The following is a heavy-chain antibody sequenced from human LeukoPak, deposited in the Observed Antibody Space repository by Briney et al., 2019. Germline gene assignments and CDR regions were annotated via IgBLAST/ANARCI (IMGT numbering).Heavy chain of an antibody. CDR3: ARRGDWWYFDL. J-gene: IGHJ2*01. V-gene: IGHV4-39*01. D-gene: IGHD2-21*02. Sequence: SETLSLTCTVSGGSISSYYWSWIRQPPGKGLEWIGSICCGESTYRNLSLKSRVTISEDTSKNQFSLKLSSLTAADTAVYYCARRGDWWYFDLWGRGTLVTVSS. CDR1: GGSISSYY. CDR2: ICCGEST.